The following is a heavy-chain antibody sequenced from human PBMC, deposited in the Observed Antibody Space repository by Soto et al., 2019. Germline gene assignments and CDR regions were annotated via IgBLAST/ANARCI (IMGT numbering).Heavy chain of an antibody. J-gene: IGHJ6*02. CDR1: GXTLSSYA. Sequence: GSLRLSCSASGXTLSSYAMSWVRQAPARGLELGSSIIGRGGSTYYADSVKGRFNISRYNYKNTLYLQMNSLRSEDTAVYYCAKDKEYRSSTTRRRNRGGYYYYYYGMDVWGQGTTGTVSS. V-gene: IGHV3-23*01. CDR3: AKDKEYRSSTTRRRNRGGYYYYYYGMDV. D-gene: IGHD2-2*01. CDR2: IIGRGGST.